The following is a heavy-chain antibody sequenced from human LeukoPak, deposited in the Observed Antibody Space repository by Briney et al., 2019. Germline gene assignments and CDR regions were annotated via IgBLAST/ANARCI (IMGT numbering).Heavy chain of an antibody. CDR3: ARDLGSGWYGGHGY. D-gene: IGHD6-19*01. CDR2: ISSSSNTI. V-gene: IGHV3-48*02. J-gene: IGHJ4*02. Sequence: GGSLRLSCAASGFTFSSYSMNWVPQAPGKGLEWVSYISSSSNTIYYADSVKGRFTISRDNAKNSLYPQMNSLRDEDTAVYYCARDLGSGWYGGHGYWGQGTLVTVSS. CDR1: GFTFSSYS.